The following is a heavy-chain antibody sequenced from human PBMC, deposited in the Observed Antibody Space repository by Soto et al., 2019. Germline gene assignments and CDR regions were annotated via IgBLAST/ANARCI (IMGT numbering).Heavy chain of an antibody. V-gene: IGHV3-7*01. D-gene: IGHD6-6*01. CDR3: ARDKRGVYRPDAFDI. J-gene: IGHJ3*02. Sequence: GGSLRLSCAASGFTFSSYWMSWVRQAPGKGLEWVANIKQDGREKYYVDSVKGRFTISRDNAKNSLYLQMNSLRAEDTAVYYCARDKRGVYRPDAFDIWGQGTMVTVSS. CDR2: IKQDGREK. CDR1: GFTFSSYW.